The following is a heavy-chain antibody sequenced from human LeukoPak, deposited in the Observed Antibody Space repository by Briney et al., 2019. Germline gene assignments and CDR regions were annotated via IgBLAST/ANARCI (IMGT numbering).Heavy chain of an antibody. Sequence: SETLSLTCTVSGGSIDSGDDYWSWIRQPAGKGLEFIGRIYRTGSTTSNPSLQDRLTISIDTSKNQFSLQLTSVTAADTAVYYCARESGATKDFDYWGQGTLVTVSS. CDR1: GGSIDSGDDY. V-gene: IGHV4-61*02. J-gene: IGHJ4*02. D-gene: IGHD1-26*01. CDR2: IYRTGST. CDR3: ARESGATKDFDY.